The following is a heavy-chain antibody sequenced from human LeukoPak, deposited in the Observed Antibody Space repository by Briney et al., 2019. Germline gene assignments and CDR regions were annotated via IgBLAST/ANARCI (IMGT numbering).Heavy chain of an antibody. Sequence: SQTLSLTCTVSGGSISSGSYYWSWIRQPAGKGLEWIGRFYTSGSTNYNPSLKSRVTISVDTSKNQLSLKLTSVTAADTAVYYCARDGHNYYGMDVWGQGTTVTVSS. V-gene: IGHV4-61*02. CDR2: FYTSGST. D-gene: IGHD3/OR15-3a*01. CDR1: GGSISSGSYY. CDR3: ARDGHNYYGMDV. J-gene: IGHJ6*02.